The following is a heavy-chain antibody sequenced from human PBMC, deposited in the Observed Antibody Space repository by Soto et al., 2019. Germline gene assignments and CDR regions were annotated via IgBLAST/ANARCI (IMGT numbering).Heavy chain of an antibody. CDR3: TADSYITSIIVRFDY. J-gene: IGHJ4*01. Sequence: PGGSLRLSCITSGFAFGDFAMTWFRQAPGKGLEWVGFITSKKYGGTTEYAASVKGRFAISRDDSKNMVYLEMNSLQTEDTAIYYCTADSYITSIIVRFDYWGHGTLVTVSS. V-gene: IGHV3-49*03. CDR2: ITSKKYGGTT. D-gene: IGHD3-22*01. CDR1: GFAFGDFA.